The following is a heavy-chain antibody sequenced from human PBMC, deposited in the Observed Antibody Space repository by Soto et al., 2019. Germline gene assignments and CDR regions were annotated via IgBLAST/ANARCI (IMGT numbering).Heavy chain of an antibody. J-gene: IGHJ4*02. CDR3: ARDMVRGVILYYFDY. Sequence: QITLKESGPTLVKPTQTLTLTCTFSGFSLSTRGVGVGWIRQPPGKALEWLALIYWDDDKRYSPSLKSRLTITKDTSKNQVVLTMTNMDPVDTATYYCARDMVRGVILYYFDYWGQGTLVTVSS. D-gene: IGHD3-10*01. V-gene: IGHV2-5*02. CDR2: IYWDDDK. CDR1: GFSLSTRGVG.